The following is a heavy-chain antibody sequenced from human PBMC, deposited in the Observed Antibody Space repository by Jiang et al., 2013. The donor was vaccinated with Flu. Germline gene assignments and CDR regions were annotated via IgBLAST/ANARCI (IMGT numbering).Heavy chain of an antibody. Sequence: WMGTIYPGDDDTTYSPSFQGQVTISVDKSISTAYLQWNSLKASDTALYYCARRRYASGWYLDYWGQGTLVTVSS. J-gene: IGHJ4*02. V-gene: IGHV5-51*01. D-gene: IGHD6-19*01. CDR3: ARRRYASGWYLDY. CDR2: IYPGDDDT.